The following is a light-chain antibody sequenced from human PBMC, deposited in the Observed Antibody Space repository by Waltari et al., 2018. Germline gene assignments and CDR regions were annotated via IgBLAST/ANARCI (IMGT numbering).Light chain of an antibody. CDR2: GAS. J-gene: IGKJ1*01. V-gene: IGKV3-20*01. CDR3: QHYVRLPAT. Sequence: CRASQSVGRSLAWYQHKPGRAPRLLIFGASSRATGIPDRFSGSGSGTDFSLTISRLEPEDFAVYYCQHYVRLPATFGQGTKVEIK. CDR1: QSVGRS.